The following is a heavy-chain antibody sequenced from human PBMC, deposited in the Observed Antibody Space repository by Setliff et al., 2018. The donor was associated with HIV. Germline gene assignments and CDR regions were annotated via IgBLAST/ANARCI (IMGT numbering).Heavy chain of an antibody. D-gene: IGHD6-19*01. J-gene: IGHJ4*02. CDR3: ARGRRSSGWYVYH. V-gene: IGHV4-38-2*02. CDR2: IYYSGST. Sequence: SETLSLTCTVSGYSISSGYYWSWIRQPPGKGLEWIGSIYYSGSTNYNPSLKSRVTISVDTSKSQFSLKLSSVTAADTAVYYCARGRRSSGWYVYHWGQGTLVTVSS. CDR1: GYSISSGYY.